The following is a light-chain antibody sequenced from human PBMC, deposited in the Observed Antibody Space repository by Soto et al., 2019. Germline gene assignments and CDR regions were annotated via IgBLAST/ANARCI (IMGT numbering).Light chain of an antibody. J-gene: IGKJ1*01. V-gene: IGKV3-20*01. CDR1: QSISGNY. Sequence: EIVLTQSPGTLSLSPGERATLSCSASQSISGNYLAWYQQKPGQAPRLLIYGASNRATGIPDRFSGSGSGTDFTLTISRLEPEDFAVYYCQQYGSSPWTFGQGTKVDNK. CDR2: GAS. CDR3: QQYGSSPWT.